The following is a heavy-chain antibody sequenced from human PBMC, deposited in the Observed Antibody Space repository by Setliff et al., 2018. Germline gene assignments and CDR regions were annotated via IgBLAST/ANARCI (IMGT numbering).Heavy chain of an antibody. V-gene: IGHV4-34*01. Sequence: PSETLSLTGAVYGGSFSGYYWSWIRQPPGKGLEWIGEINHSGSTNYNPSLKSRVTISVDTSKNQFSLKLSSVTAADTAVYYCARSPYVVVTAIPFDYWGQGTLVTVSS. CDR3: ARSPYVVVTAIPFDY. J-gene: IGHJ4*02. D-gene: IGHD2-21*02. CDR1: GGSFSGYY. CDR2: INHSGST.